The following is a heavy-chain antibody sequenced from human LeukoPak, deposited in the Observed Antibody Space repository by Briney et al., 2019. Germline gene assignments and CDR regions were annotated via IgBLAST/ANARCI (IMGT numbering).Heavy chain of an antibody. J-gene: IGHJ4*02. CDR2: IKNRTEGGTT. CDR3: TAGSGAPGY. CDR1: GFTFRKAW. D-gene: IGHD3-10*01. V-gene: IGHV3-15*01. Sequence: GGSLRLSCAASGFTFRKAWMSWVRQAPGKGLEWVGRIKNRTEGGTTDYAAPVKGRFTISRDDSKNTVFLHMNSLKTEDTGVYFCTAGSGAPGYWGQGTLVTVSS.